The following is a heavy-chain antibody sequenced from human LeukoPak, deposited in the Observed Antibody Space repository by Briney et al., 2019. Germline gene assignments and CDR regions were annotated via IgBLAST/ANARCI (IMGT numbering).Heavy chain of an antibody. Sequence: GGSLRPSCAASGFTFSSYSMNWVRQAPGKGLEWVSYISSSGSTIYYADSVKGRFTISRDNAKNSLYLQMNNLRAEDTAVYYCARALTLYNWNSLAGMDVWGQGTTVTVSS. CDR3: ARALTLYNWNSLAGMDV. CDR2: ISSSGSTI. D-gene: IGHD1-7*01. J-gene: IGHJ6*02. V-gene: IGHV3-48*04. CDR1: GFTFSSYS.